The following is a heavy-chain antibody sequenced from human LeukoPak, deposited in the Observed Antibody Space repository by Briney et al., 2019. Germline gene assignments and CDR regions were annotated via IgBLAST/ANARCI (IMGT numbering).Heavy chain of an antibody. CDR2: IKPDGSET. V-gene: IGHV3-7*01. J-gene: IGHJ4*02. CDR3: ARPPQVGRFDY. Sequence: PGGSLRLSCAASGFTFSNYWMSWVRQPPGKGLEWVANIKPDGSETNYVDSLKGRFTISRDNDKNSVYLQMNRLRGEDTAVYGCARPPQVGRFDYWDQGVLVSVSS. CDR1: GFTFSNYW.